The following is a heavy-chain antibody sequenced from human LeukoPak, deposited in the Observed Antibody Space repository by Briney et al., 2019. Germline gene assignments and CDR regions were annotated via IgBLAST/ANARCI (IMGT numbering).Heavy chain of an antibody. CDR3: ARAGRPMIGGVTPLEHFDS. J-gene: IGHJ4*02. Sequence: ASVKVSCKASGYTFSSYAMHWVRQTPGQGLAWMGWINAGVGNTKYSEKFQDRVTVTRDTPATTAYMELSSLRAEDTAVYYCARAGRPMIGGVTPLEHFDSWGQGTLVTVPS. D-gene: IGHD3-10*01. CDR1: GYTFSSYA. V-gene: IGHV1-3*01. CDR2: INAGVGNT.